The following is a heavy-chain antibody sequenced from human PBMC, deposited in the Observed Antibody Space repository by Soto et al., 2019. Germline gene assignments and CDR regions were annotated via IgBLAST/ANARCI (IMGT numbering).Heavy chain of an antibody. V-gene: IGHV4-39*01. Sequence: SETLSLTCSVSGGSLSSSTYYWDRIRQPPGKGLEWIGSIYYSDSSTYYNPSLKSRVTFSVDTSKNQFSLKLSSVTAADTAVYYCARRGIQVWFPHFDYWGQGTPVTVSS. CDR3: ARRGIQVWFPHFDY. CDR2: IYYSDSST. J-gene: IGHJ4*02. D-gene: IGHD5-18*01. CDR1: GGSLSSSTYY.